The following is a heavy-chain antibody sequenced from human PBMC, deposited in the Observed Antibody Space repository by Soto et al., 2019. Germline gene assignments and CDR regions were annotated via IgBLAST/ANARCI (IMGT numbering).Heavy chain of an antibody. J-gene: IGHJ6*02. D-gene: IGHD3-3*01. CDR2: ISYDGSNK. CDR1: GFTFSSYG. V-gene: IGHV3-30*18. Sequence: GGSLRLSCAASGFTFSSYGMHWVRQAPGKGLEWVAVISYDGSNKYYADSVKGRFTISRDNSKNTLYLQMNSLRAEDTAVYYCAKGITIFGVVAYGMDVWGQGTTVTVSS. CDR3: AKGITIFGVVAYGMDV.